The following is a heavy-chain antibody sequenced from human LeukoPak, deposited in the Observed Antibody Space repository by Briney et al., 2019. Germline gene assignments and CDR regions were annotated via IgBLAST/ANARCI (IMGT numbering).Heavy chain of an antibody. CDR1: GGSISSGGYY. Sequence: SETLSLTCTVSGGSISSGGYYWSWIRQRPGKGLEWIGYIYYSGSTYYNPSLKSRVTISVDTSKNQFSLKLSSVTAADTAVYYCARVSDPLYFDYWGQGTLVTVSS. V-gene: IGHV4-31*03. J-gene: IGHJ4*02. CDR2: IYYSGST. CDR3: ARVSDPLYFDY.